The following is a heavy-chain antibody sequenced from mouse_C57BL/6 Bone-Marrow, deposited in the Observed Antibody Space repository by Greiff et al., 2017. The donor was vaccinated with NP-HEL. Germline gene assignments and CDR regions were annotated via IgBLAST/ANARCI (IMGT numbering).Heavy chain of an antibody. V-gene: IGHV5-6*01. CDR3: ARVLYGSSYVGYYFDY. D-gene: IGHD1-1*01. J-gene: IGHJ2*01. CDR2: ISSGGSYT. CDR1: GFTFSSYG. Sequence: EVMLVESGGDLVKPGGSLKLSCAASGFTFSSYGMSWVRQTPDKRLEWVATISSGGSYTYYLDSVKGRFTISRDNAKNTLYLQMSSLKSEDTAMYYCARVLYGSSYVGYYFDYWGQGTTLTVSS.